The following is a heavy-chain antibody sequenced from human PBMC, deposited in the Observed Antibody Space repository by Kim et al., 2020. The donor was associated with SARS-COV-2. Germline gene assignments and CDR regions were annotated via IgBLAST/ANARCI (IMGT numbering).Heavy chain of an antibody. CDR3: ARDQGTNELDSFDS. J-gene: IGHJ4*02. D-gene: IGHD1-1*01. CDR1: GHTFTNYG. V-gene: IGHV1-18*01. Sequence: ASVKVSCKASGHTFTNYGISWVRQAPGQGLEWMGWVSNYNDGPNYAQKFQGRVTMIMDTSTDTAYMELRSLRSDDTAMYYCARDQGTNELDSFDSWGQGTLVIVSS. CDR2: VSNYNDGP.